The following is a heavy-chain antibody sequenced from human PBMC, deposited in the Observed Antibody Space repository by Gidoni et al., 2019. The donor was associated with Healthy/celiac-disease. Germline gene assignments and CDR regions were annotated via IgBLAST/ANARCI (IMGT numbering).Heavy chain of an antibody. CDR1: GFTFDDYA. D-gene: IGHD2-2*01. V-gene: IGHV3-9*01. J-gene: IGHJ6*03. CDR3: AKDRDQLLSGEVDV. Sequence: EVQLVESGGGLVQPGRSLRLSCAASGFTFDDYAMHCVRQAPGKGLEWVSGISLNSGSIGYADSVKGRFTISRDNAKNSLYLQMNSLRAEDTALYYCAKDRDQLLSGEVDVWGKGTTVTVSS. CDR2: ISLNSGSI.